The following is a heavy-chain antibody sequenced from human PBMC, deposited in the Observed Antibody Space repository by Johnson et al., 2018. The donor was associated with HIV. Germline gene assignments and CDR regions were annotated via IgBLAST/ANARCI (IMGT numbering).Heavy chain of an antibody. J-gene: IGHJ3*02. V-gene: IGHV3-66*01. CDR2: IYIGGSP. Sequence: VQLVESGGGLVKPGGSLRISCAGSGFTFSNVWMSWVRQAPGKGLEWVSVIYIGGSPKYADSVRGRFTISRDKSKNTVSLQMNSLRDEDTAVYYCATGVGAKTLTDAFDIWGQGTMVTVSS. CDR1: GFTFSNVW. CDR3: ATGVGAKTLTDAFDI. D-gene: IGHD1-26*01.